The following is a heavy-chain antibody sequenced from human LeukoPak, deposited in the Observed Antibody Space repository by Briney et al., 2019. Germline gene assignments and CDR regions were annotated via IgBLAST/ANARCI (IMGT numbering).Heavy chain of an antibody. CDR3: ARDSTYYYDSGSSGPHYFDN. D-gene: IGHD3-10*01. Sequence: GGSLRLCCAASGFTFSNYAMHWVRQAPGKGLEWVSLISSGGTYEYYADSVKGRFTISRDNSKNTLYLQLNSLRAEDTAVYYCARDSTYYYDSGSSGPHYFDNWGQGTLVTVSS. V-gene: IGHV3-30*01. J-gene: IGHJ4*02. CDR1: GFTFSNYA. CDR2: ISSGGTYE.